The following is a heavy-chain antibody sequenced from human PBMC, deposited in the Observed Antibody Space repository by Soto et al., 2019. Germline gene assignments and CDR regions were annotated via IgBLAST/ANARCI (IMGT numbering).Heavy chain of an antibody. V-gene: IGHV4-39*01. CDR3: ARQRTTVVTQAYFDH. CDR2: IYYSGRS. Sequence: SETLSLTCTVSGGSITSSSYYWGWIRQPPGKGLEWIGGIYYSGRSYYNPSLKSRVTMSVDTSKNQFSLTLNSVTAVDAAVYYCARQRTTVVTQAYFDHWGQGTLVTVSS. J-gene: IGHJ4*02. CDR1: GGSITSSSYY. D-gene: IGHD4-17*01.